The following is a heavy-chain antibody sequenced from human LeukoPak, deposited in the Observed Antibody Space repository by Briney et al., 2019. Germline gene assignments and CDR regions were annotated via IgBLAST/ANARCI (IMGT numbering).Heavy chain of an antibody. CDR1: GGSISSSSYY. CDR2: IYYSGST. CDR3: ARGGGSYYGYYYYMDV. Sequence: SETLSLTCTVSGGSISSSSYYWGWIRQPPGEGLEWIGSIYYSGSTYYNPSLKSRVTISVDTSKNQFSLKLSSVTAADTAVYYCARGGGSYYGYYYYMDVWGKGTTVTVSS. J-gene: IGHJ6*03. D-gene: IGHD1-26*01. V-gene: IGHV4-39*01.